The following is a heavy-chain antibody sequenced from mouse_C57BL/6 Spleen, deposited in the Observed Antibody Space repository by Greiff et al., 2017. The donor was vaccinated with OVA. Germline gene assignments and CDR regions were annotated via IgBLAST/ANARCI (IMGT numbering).Heavy chain of an antibody. V-gene: IGHV1-64*01. D-gene: IGHD2-3*01. J-gene: IGHJ1*03. CDR2: IHPNSGST. CDR3: AIYDGYSHWYFDV. CDR1: GYTFTSYW. Sequence: VQLQQPGAELVKPGASVKLSCKASGYTFTSYWMHWVKQRPGQGLEWIGMIHPNSGSTNYNEKFKSKATLTVDKSSSTAYMQLSSLTSEDSAVYYCAIYDGYSHWYFDVWGTGTTVTVSS.